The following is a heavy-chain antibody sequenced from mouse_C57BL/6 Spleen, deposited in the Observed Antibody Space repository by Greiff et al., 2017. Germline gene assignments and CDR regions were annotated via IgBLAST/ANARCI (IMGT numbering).Heavy chain of an antibody. Sequence: VQLQQSGPELVKPGASVKIPCKASGYTFTDYNMDWVKQSHGKSLEWIGDINPNNGGTIYNQKFKGKATLTVDKSSSTAYMELRSLTSEDTAVYYCARMDWDGGYYFDYWGQGTTLTVSS. J-gene: IGHJ2*01. D-gene: IGHD4-1*01. CDR3: ARMDWDGGYYFDY. CDR2: INPNNGGT. CDR1: GYTFTDYN. V-gene: IGHV1-18*01.